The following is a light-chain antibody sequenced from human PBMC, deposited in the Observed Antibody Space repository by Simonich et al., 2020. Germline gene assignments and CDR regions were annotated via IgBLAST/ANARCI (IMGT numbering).Light chain of an antibody. V-gene: IGKV3-11*01. CDR1: QSVSSY. J-gene: IGKJ5*01. CDR3: QQRSNWIT. CDR2: DAS. Sequence: EIVLTQSPATLSLSPGEIATLSCSASQSVSSYLSWYQQKPGQAPRVLIYDASNSATGIPARFSGSGYWTDFTLTISSLEPEDLAVYYCQQRSNWITFGQGTRLEIK.